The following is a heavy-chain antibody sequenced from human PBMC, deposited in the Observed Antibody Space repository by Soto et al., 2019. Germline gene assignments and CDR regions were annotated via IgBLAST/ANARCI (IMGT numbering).Heavy chain of an antibody. J-gene: IGHJ6*02. CDR2: IYYSGDT. Sequence: PSETLSLTCTVSGGSISSSSYYWGWIRQPPGKEMEWIGSIYYSGDTYYNQSLKSRVTIYVDTSKNQFSLKLSSVTAADTSVYYCARHNGPLYVGYYYDMDVWGQGTTVS. CDR1: GGSISSSSYY. CDR3: ARHNGPLYVGYYYDMDV. D-gene: IGHD3-16*01. V-gene: IGHV4-39*01.